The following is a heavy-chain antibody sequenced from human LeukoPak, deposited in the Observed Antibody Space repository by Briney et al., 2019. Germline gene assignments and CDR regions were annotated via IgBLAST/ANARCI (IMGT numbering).Heavy chain of an antibody. CDR2: ISYDGSNK. CDR1: GFTFSSYA. D-gene: IGHD5-24*01. CDR3: ASGEMATSLLGYFDY. Sequence: GGSLRLSCAASGFTFSSYAMHWVRQAPGKGLEWVAVISYDGSNKYYADSVKGRFTISRDNSKNTLYLQMNSLRAEDTAVYYCASGEMATSLLGYFDYWGQGTLVTVSS. V-gene: IGHV3-30*04. J-gene: IGHJ4*02.